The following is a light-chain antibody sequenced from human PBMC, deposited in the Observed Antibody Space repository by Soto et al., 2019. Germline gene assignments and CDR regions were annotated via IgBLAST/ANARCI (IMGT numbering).Light chain of an antibody. CDR2: WAS. J-gene: IGKJ2*01. Sequence: DIVMTQSPDSLAVSLGERATINCKSSQTVLFSSNNRNYLAWYQQKPGQPPKLLIYWASTRESGVPDRFSGSRSATDFTLTISSLQAEDVAVYYCHQYYTSPYTFGQGTKLEIK. CDR3: HQYYTSPYT. CDR1: QTVLFSSNNRNY. V-gene: IGKV4-1*01.